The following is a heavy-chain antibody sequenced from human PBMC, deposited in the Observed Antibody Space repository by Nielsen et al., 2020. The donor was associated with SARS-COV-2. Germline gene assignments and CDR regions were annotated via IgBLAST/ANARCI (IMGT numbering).Heavy chain of an antibody. V-gene: IGHV7-4-1*01. Sequence: ASVKVSCNASGYTFTSYAMNWVRQAPGQGLEWMGWISTNTGNPTYAQGFTGRFVFSLDTSVSTAYLQICSLKAEDTAVYYCARGWIVVVPAASARGDAFDIWGQGTMVTVSS. CDR2: ISTNTGNP. J-gene: IGHJ3*02. CDR3: ARGWIVVVPAASARGDAFDI. CDR1: GYTFTSYA. D-gene: IGHD2-2*01.